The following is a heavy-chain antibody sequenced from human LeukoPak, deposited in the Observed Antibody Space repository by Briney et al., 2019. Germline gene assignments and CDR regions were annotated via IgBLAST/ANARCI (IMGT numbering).Heavy chain of an antibody. CDR3: ASSLFLNAFDI. J-gene: IGHJ3*02. CDR1: GYSISSGYY. Sequence: SETLSLTCAVSGYSISSGYYWGWIRQPPGKGLEWIGSIYHSGSTYYNPSLESRVTISVDTSKNQFSLKLSSVTAADTAVYYCASSLFLNAFDIWGQGTMVTVSS. CDR2: IYHSGST. V-gene: IGHV4-38-2*01. D-gene: IGHD2/OR15-2a*01.